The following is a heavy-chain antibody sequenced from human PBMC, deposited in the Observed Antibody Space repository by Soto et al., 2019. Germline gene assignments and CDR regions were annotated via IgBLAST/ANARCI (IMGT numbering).Heavy chain of an antibody. Sequence: SETLSLTCTVSGGSISSGDYYWSWIRQPPGKGLEWIGYIYYSGSTYYNPSLKSRVTISVDTSKNQFSLKLSSVTAADTAVYYCARDRISGGSCYSCSYGMDVWGQGTTVTGSS. J-gene: IGHJ6*02. CDR3: ARDRISGGSCYSCSYGMDV. D-gene: IGHD2-15*01. CDR2: IYYSGST. CDR1: GGSISSGDYY. V-gene: IGHV4-30-4*01.